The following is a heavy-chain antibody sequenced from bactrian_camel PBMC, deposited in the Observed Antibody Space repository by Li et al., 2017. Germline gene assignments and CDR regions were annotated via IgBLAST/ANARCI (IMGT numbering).Heavy chain of an antibody. J-gene: IGHJ6*01. CDR1: GWYYRPYG. D-gene: IGHD2*01. CDR2: IATGSGNT. V-gene: IGHV3S1*01. CDR3: AARGPYCYTKLSVRDFTY. Sequence: HVQLVESGGGSVQAGGSLRLACVVSGWYYRPYGMAWFRQTPGKEREGVARIATGSGNTYYADSVKGRFTISQDNAKNTVYLQMNSLKPEDTAMYYCAARGPYCYTKLSVRDFTYWGQGTQVTVS.